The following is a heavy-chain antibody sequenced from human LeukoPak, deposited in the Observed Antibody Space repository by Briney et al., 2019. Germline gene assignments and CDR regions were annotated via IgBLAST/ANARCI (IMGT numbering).Heavy chain of an antibody. CDR1: GGSISSSSYY. CDR3: YYYGMDV. V-gene: IGHV4-39*01. J-gene: IGHJ6*02. Sequence: SETLSLTCTVSGGSISSSSYYWGWIRQPPGKGLEWIGSIYYSGSTYYNPSLKSRVTISVDTSKNQFSLKLSSVTAADTAVYYYYYYGMDVWGQGTTVTVSS. CDR2: IYYSGST.